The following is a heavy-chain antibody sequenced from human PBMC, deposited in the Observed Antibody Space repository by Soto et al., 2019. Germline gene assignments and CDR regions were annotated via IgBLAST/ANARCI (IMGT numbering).Heavy chain of an antibody. V-gene: IGHV4-59*01. J-gene: IGHJ4*02. Sequence: ETLSLTCSVSGGSISGSYWSWIRQSPGKGLEWLGYVYYTGSTNYRPSLRSRVSISVDTSKNEFSLRLSSVTAADTAVYFCARSVAVPGAHIDYWGQGTQVTVSS. CDR2: VYYTGST. D-gene: IGHD6-19*01. CDR1: GGSISGSY. CDR3: ARSVAVPGAHIDY.